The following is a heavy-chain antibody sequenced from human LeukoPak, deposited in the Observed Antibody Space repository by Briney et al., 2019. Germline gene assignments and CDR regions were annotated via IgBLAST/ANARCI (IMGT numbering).Heavy chain of an antibody. CDR1: GYTFTDYY. J-gene: IGHJ3*02. Sequence: ASVKVSCKASGYTFTDYYIHWVRQAPGQGLEWMGGIIPIFGTANYAQKFQGRVTITADESTSTAYMELSSLRSEDTAVYYCARDRGPIPDIVVVPGAPLALDIWGQGTMVTVSS. CDR2: IIPIFGTA. V-gene: IGHV1-69*13. D-gene: IGHD2-2*01. CDR3: ARDRGPIPDIVVVPGAPLALDI.